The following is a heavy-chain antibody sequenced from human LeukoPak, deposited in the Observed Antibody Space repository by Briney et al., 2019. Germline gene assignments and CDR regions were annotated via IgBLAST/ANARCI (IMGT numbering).Heavy chain of an antibody. V-gene: IGHV3-53*01. CDR1: GFTVSSNY. CDR2: IYSGGST. Sequence: PGGSLRLSCAASGFTVSSNYMSWVRQAPGKGLEWVSVIYSGGSTYYADSVKGRFTISRDNSKNTLYLQMNSLRAEDTAVYYCATSSRNYYYGMDVWGQGTTVTVSS. CDR3: ATSSRNYYYGMDV. J-gene: IGHJ6*02.